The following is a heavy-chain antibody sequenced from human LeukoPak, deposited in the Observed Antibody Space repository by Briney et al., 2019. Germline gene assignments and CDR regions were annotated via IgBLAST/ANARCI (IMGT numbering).Heavy chain of an antibody. CDR1: GGTSSNYA. Sequence: GASVEVSCKASGGTSSNYAISWVRQAPAQGLEWMGVFIPIFGTANYAQKFQGRVTITADESTSTAYMELSSLRSEDTAVYYCARATVTTYNWFDPWGQGTLVTVSS. CDR2: FIPIFGTA. J-gene: IGHJ5*02. V-gene: IGHV1-69*13. CDR3: ARATVTTYNWFDP. D-gene: IGHD4-17*01.